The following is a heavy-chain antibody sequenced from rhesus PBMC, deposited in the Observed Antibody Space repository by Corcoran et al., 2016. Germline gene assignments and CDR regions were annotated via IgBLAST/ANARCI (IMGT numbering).Heavy chain of an antibody. V-gene: IGHV4-76*01. D-gene: IGHD6-13*01. J-gene: IGHJ4*01. Sequence: QVQLQESGPGVVKPSETLSLTCAVSGYSISSGYDWSGIRQPPGKGLEWIGCIYGSSGSTNYTPSLKNRVTISKDTSKNQFSLKLSSVTAADTAVYYCARDRPGIAAGLDYWGQGVLVTVSS. CDR1: GYSISSGYD. CDR3: ARDRPGIAAGLDY. CDR2: IYGSSGST.